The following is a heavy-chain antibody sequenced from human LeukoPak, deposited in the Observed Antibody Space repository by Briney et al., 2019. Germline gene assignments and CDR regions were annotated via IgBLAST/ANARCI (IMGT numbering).Heavy chain of an antibody. CDR1: GFTFSSYA. V-gene: IGHV3-23*01. Sequence: GGSLRLSCAASGFTFSSYAMSWVRQAPGKGLEWVSAISGSGGSTYYADSVKGRFTISRDNSKNTLYLQMNSLRAEDTAVYYCAKPLPRKDFGVVPPYYFDYWGQGTLVTVSS. CDR2: ISGSGGST. D-gene: IGHD3-3*01. CDR3: AKPLPRKDFGVVPPYYFDY. J-gene: IGHJ4*02.